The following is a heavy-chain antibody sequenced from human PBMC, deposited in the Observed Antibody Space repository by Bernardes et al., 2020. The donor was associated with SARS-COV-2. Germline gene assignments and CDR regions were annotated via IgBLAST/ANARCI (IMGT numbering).Heavy chain of an antibody. CDR2: ISYDGSNK. V-gene: IGHV3-30*03. Sequence: GGSLRLSCVGSGFIFRSYGMHWVRQAPGKGLEWVGLISYDGSNKWYEDSVKGRFTISRDNSKNTVYLEMNSLRGDDTALYYCARALVRPSDSSAEAFDICGQGTMVTVSS. CDR1: GFIFRSYG. J-gene: IGHJ3*02. D-gene: IGHD1-26*01. CDR3: ARALVRPSDSSAEAFDI.